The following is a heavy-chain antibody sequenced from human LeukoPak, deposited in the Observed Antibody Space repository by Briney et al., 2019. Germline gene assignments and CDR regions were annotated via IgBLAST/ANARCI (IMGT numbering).Heavy chain of an antibody. D-gene: IGHD4-17*01. J-gene: IGHJ5*02. Sequence: SSETLSLTCAVYGGSFSGYYWSWIRQPPGKGLEWIGEINHSGSTNYSPSLKSRVTISLDTSKNQVSLKLSSVTPADTAVYYCARDTTLYGDYGWFDPWGQGTLVTVSS. CDR2: INHSGST. CDR3: ARDTTLYGDYGWFDP. CDR1: GGSFSGYY. V-gene: IGHV4-34*01.